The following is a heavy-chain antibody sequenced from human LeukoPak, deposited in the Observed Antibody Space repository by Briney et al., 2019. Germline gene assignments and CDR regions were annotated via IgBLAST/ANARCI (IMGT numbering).Heavy chain of an antibody. J-gene: IGHJ2*01. CDR1: GGSISSYY. V-gene: IGHV4-59*01. Sequence: PSETLSLTCTVSGGSISSYYWSWIRQPPGRGLEWIGYIYYSGSTNYNPSLKSRVTMSIDTSKNQFSLKLSSVTAADTAVYYCARVDYMTNYYDSSRDWYFDLWGRGTLVTVSS. CDR3: ARVDYMTNYYDSSRDWYFDL. D-gene: IGHD3-22*01. CDR2: IYYSGST.